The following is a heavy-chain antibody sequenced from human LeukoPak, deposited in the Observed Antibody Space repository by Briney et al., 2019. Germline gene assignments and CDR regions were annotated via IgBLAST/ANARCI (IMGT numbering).Heavy chain of an antibody. CDR3: AKGGCSGVICYSVRGLDP. D-gene: IGHD2-15*01. CDR1: GFTFSSYS. J-gene: IGHJ5*02. V-gene: IGHV3-21*04. Sequence: GGSLRLSCAASGFTFSSYSMNWVRQAPGKGLEWVSSISSSSSYIYYADSVKGRFTISRDNSKNTLYLQMNSLRAEDTAVYYCAKGGCSGVICYSVRGLDPWGQGTLVTVSS. CDR2: ISSSSSYI.